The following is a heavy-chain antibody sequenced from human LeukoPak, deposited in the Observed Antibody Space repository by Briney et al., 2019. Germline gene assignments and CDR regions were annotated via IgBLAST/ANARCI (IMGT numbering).Heavy chain of an antibody. CDR1: GGSISSSISY. J-gene: IGHJ4*02. CDR3: AKHGPYNWNTDFDY. Sequence: SETLSLTCTVSGGSISSSISYWGWIRQPPGKGLEWIGSIYYSGGTYYNPSLKSRVTISVDTSKNQFSLKLSSVTAADTAVYYCAKHGPYNWNTDFDYWGQGTLVTVSS. CDR2: IYYSGGT. D-gene: IGHD1/OR15-1a*01. V-gene: IGHV4-39*01.